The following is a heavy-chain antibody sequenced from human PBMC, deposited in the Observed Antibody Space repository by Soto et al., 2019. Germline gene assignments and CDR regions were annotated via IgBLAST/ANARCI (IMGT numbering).Heavy chain of an antibody. J-gene: IGHJ6*03. Sequence: QVQLQQWGAGLLKPSETLSLTCAVYGGSFSGYQWSWIRQTPGKGLEWIGEINDSGNINYNPSLKSRVTIVVDTAKKQISLKLSSVTAADTAVYYCARGLILWFGELSRRGVYYYYMDVWGKGTTVTVSS. CDR3: ARGLILWFGELSRRGVYYYYMDV. CDR1: GGSFSGYQ. CDR2: INDSGNI. D-gene: IGHD3-10*01. V-gene: IGHV4-34*01.